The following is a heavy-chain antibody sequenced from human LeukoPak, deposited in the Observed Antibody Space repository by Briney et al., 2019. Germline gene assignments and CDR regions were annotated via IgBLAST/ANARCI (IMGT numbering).Heavy chain of an antibody. CDR2: INPSGGST. J-gene: IGHJ4*02. CDR3: ARNYGSGSYYTNYFDY. CDR1: GYTFTGYY. V-gene: IGHV1-46*01. D-gene: IGHD3-10*01. Sequence: ASVKVSCKASGYTFTGYYMHWVRQAPGQGLEWMGIINPSGGSTSYAQKFQGRVTMTRDMSTSTVYMELSSLRSEDTAVYYCARNYGSGSYYTNYFDYWGQGTLVTVSS.